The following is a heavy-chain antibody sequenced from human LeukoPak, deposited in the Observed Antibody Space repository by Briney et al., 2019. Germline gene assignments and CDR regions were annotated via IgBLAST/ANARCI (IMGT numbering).Heavy chain of an antibody. D-gene: IGHD3-10*01. J-gene: IGHJ6*02. CDR2: IYTSGST. CDR3: ARASMVRGISGMDV. CDR1: GGSISSYY. Sequence: SETLSLTCTVSGGSISSYYWSWIRQPAGKGLEWIGRIYTSGSTNYNPSLKSRVTMSVDTSKNQFSLKLSSVTAADPAVYYCARASMVRGISGMDVWGQGTTVTVSS. V-gene: IGHV4-4*07.